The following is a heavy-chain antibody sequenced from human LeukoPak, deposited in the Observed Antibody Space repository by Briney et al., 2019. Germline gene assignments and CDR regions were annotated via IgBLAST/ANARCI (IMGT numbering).Heavy chain of an antibody. D-gene: IGHD3-10*01. Sequence: GASVKVSCKASGYTFTGYYMHWVRQAPGQGLEWMRWIYPNSGGPNYAQKFQGRVSMTRDTSISTAYMELSRLRSDDTAVYDDAGAQSMARGVSSGLGFCGQGTLVTVSS. J-gene: IGHJ4*02. CDR1: GYTFTGYY. CDR3: AGAQSMARGVSSGLGF. CDR2: IYPNSGGP. V-gene: IGHV1-2*02.